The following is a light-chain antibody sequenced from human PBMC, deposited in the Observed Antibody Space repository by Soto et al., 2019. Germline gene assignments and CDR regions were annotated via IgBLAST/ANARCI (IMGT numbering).Light chain of an antibody. CDR3: SSFTSSSTLV. CDR1: SSDVGTYKY. Sequence: QSALTQPASVSGSPGQSITISCTGSSSDVGTYKYVSWYQQHPGKAPKLMIFEVSNRPSGVSNRFSGSKSGNTASLTISGLQAEDEDDYYCSSFTSSSTLVFGGGTQLTVL. CDR2: EVS. J-gene: IGLJ2*01. V-gene: IGLV2-14*01.